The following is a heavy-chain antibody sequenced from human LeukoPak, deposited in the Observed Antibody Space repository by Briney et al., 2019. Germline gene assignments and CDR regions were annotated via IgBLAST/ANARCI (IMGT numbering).Heavy chain of an antibody. CDR3: AREDTAMMYGMDV. CDR2: ISSSSSYI. J-gene: IGHJ6*02. CDR1: GFTFSSYS. V-gene: IGHV3-21*01. D-gene: IGHD5-18*01. Sequence: GGSLRLSCAASGFTFSSYSMNWVRQAPGKGLEWVSSISSSSSYIYYADSVKGRFTISRDNAKNSLYLQMNSLRAEDTAVYYCAREDTAMMYGMDVRGQGTTVTVSS.